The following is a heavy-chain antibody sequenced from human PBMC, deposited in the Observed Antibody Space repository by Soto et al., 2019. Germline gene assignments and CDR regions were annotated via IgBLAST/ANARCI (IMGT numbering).Heavy chain of an antibody. CDR3: AKQDFWSGFYGGYYYGMDV. J-gene: IGHJ6*02. V-gene: IGHV3-23*01. Sequence: GGSLRLSCAASGFTFSSYAMSWVRQAPGKGLEWVSAISGSGGSTYYADSVKGRFTISRDNSKNTLYLQMNSLRAEDTAVYYCAKQDFWSGFYGGYYYGMDVWGQGTTVTVSS. CDR1: GFTFSSYA. CDR2: ISGSGGST. D-gene: IGHD3-3*01.